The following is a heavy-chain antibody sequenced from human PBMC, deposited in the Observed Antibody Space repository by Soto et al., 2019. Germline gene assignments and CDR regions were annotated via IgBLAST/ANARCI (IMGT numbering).Heavy chain of an antibody. J-gene: IGHJ6*02. Sequence: SETLSLTCTVSGGSISSYYWSWIRQPAGKGLEWIGRIYTSGSTNYNPSLKSRVTMSVDTPKNQFSLKLSSVTAADTAVYYCARIYCSGGSCYYPPRYYYYGMDVWGQGTTVTVSS. CDR2: IYTSGST. CDR3: ARIYCSGGSCYYPPRYYYYGMDV. D-gene: IGHD2-15*01. CDR1: GGSISSYY. V-gene: IGHV4-4*07.